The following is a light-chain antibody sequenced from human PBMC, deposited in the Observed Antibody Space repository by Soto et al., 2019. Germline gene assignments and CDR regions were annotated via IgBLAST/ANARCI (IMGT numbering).Light chain of an antibody. V-gene: IGKV3-20*01. J-gene: IGKJ3*01. Sequence: EIVLTQSPGTLSLSPGERATLSCRASQSVSSSYLAWYQQKPGQAPRLLIYGASSRATGIPDRFSGSGSGTDFTLTISSLEPEDFAVYYCQQYGSSPLTFGPGTKVHIK. CDR3: QQYGSSPLT. CDR2: GAS. CDR1: QSVSSSY.